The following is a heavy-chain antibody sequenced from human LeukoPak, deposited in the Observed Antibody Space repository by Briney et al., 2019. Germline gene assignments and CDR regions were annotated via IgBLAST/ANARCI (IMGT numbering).Heavy chain of an antibody. J-gene: IGHJ5*02. CDR1: GFNFKTHW. D-gene: IGHD3-22*01. CDR2: IDNDAKSS. CDR3: ARARDGSRNAFDP. Sequence: PGGSLRLSCAASGFNFKTHWMHWVRQVAGKGLVWVSRIDNDAKSSRYAESVKGRFTISRDTAKKMLFLQMNSLRGDDTGLYFCARARDGSRNAFDPWGQGTLVIVSP. V-gene: IGHV3-74*01.